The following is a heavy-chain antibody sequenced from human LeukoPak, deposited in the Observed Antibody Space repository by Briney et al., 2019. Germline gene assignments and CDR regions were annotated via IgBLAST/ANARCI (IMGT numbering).Heavy chain of an antibody. D-gene: IGHD6-19*01. J-gene: IGHJ4*02. V-gene: IGHV1-2*02. CDR1: GYTFTGYY. CDR3: SVAVAGNRPDY. Sequence: ASVKVSCKASGYTFTGYYMHWVRQAPGQGLEWMGWINPNSGGTNYAQKFQGRDTMTRDTSISTAYMELSRLRSDDTAVYYCSVAVAGNRPDYWGQGTLVTVSS. CDR2: INPNSGGT.